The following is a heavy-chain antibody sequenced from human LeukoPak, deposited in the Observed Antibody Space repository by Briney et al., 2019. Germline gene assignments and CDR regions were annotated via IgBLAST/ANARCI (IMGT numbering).Heavy chain of an antibody. CDR2: INHSGSA. CDR1: GGSISSGDYS. V-gene: IGHV4-30-2*01. J-gene: IGHJ4*02. D-gene: IGHD2-15*01. CDR3: ARGLSRLPSGGY. Sequence: SQTLSLTCAVSGGSISSGDYSWSWIRQPPGKGLEWIGQINHSGSANYNPSLRSRVAISVDTSMNQFSLRLSSVTAADTAVYYCARGLSRLPSGGYWGQGTLVTVSS.